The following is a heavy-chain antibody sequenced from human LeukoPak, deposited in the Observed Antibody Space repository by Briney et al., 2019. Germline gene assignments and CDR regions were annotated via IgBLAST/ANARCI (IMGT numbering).Heavy chain of an antibody. Sequence: SETLSLTCTVSGGSISSSSYYWGRIRQPPGKGLEWIVSIYYSGSTYYNPSLKSRVTISVDTSKNQFSLKLSSVTAAETAVYYCARHYDSSGYYYYYYYGMDVWGQGTTVTVSS. V-gene: IGHV4-39*01. J-gene: IGHJ6*02. D-gene: IGHD3-22*01. CDR2: IYYSGST. CDR1: GGSISSSSYY. CDR3: ARHYDSSGYYYYYYYGMDV.